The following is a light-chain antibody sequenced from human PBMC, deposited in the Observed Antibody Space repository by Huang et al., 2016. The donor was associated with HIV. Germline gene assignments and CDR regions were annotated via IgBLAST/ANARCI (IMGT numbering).Light chain of an antibody. J-gene: IGKJ4*01. V-gene: IGKV2-28*01. Sequence: DIVMTQSPLSLPVTPGEPASISCRSSQSLLHSNGYNFLDWYLQKPGQVPQVLIYLGSNRASGVPDRFSGSGSGTDFTLKISRVEAEDVGIYYCMQALQTPLTFGGGTKVEIK. CDR2: LGS. CDR1: QSLLHSNGYNF. CDR3: MQALQTPLT.